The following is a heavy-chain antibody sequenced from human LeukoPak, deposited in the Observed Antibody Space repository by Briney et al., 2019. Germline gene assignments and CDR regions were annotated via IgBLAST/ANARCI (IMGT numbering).Heavy chain of an antibody. V-gene: IGHV4-39*01. Sequence: SETLSLTCTVSGGSISSSSYYWGWIRQPPGKGLEWIGSIYYSGSTYYNPSLKSRVTISVDTSKNQFSLKLSSVTAADTAVYYCASLSIAARPDFDYWGQGTLVTVSS. CDR3: ASLSIAARPDFDY. CDR1: GGSISSSSYY. J-gene: IGHJ4*02. CDR2: IYYSGST. D-gene: IGHD6-6*01.